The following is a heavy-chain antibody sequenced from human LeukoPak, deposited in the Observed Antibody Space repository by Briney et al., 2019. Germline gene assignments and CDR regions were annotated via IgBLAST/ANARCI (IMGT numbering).Heavy chain of an antibody. CDR3: ARLTTTVTTPFDY. Sequence: GGSLRLSCAASGFTFSIYNMNWVRQAPGKGLEWVSSISSSSSYIYYADSVKGRFTISRDNAKNSLYLQMNSLRAEDTAVYYCARLTTTVTTPFDYWGQGTLVTDSS. D-gene: IGHD4-17*01. J-gene: IGHJ4*02. CDR2: ISSSSSYI. CDR1: GFTFSIYN. V-gene: IGHV3-21*01.